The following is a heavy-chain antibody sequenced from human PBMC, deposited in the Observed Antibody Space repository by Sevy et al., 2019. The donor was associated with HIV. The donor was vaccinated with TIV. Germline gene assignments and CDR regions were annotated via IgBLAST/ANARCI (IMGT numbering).Heavy chain of an antibody. D-gene: IGHD3-22*01. CDR3: ARLSSSGYEY. J-gene: IGHJ1*01. Sequence: GESVKISCKASGYSFTPYWIGWVRQMPGKGLEWMGIVYPRDSDTRYSPSFQGHVTISADKSISTAYLQLSSLKASETAMYYCARLSSSGYEYWGQGTLVTVSS. CDR2: VYPRDSDT. CDR1: GYSFTPYW. V-gene: IGHV5-51*01.